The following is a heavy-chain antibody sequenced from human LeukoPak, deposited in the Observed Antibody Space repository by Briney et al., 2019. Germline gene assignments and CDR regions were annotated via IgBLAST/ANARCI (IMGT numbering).Heavy chain of an antibody. J-gene: IGHJ4*02. Sequence: GGSLRLSCVASGFTFSTYSMTWVRQAPGKGREWVSYINRASNIIYYADSVKGRFTISRDNAKNSLYRQMNSLSAEDTAVYYCAKGDLGSGVSWGQGTLVTVSS. CDR3: AKGDLGSGVS. V-gene: IGHV3-48*01. D-gene: IGHD2-8*01. CDR2: INRASNII. CDR1: GFTFSTYS.